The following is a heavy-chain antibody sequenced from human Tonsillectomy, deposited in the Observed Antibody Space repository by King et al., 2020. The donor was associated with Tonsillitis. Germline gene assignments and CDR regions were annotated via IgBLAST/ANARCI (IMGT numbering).Heavy chain of an antibody. V-gene: IGHV3-23*04. Sequence: VQLVESGGGLVQPGGSLRLSCAASGFTFNSYAMSWVRQAPGKGLGWFSVIIGSGGSTYYADSVKGRFTISRENSKKTLYLQMNSLKAEDTAVNYCAKAAVYSSGDDAFDIWGQGTMVTVSS. CDR1: GFTFNSYA. CDR2: IIGSGGST. D-gene: IGHD6-19*01. J-gene: IGHJ3*02. CDR3: AKAAVYSSGDDAFDI.